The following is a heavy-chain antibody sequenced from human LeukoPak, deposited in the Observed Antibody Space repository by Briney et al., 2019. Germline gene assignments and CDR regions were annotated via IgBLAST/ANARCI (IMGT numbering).Heavy chain of an antibody. CDR3: ARDRYYDSSGYYYYYYGMDV. V-gene: IGHV3-30-3*01. J-gene: IGHJ6*02. CDR1: GFTFSSYA. D-gene: IGHD3-22*01. Sequence: GGSLRLSCAASGFTFSSYAMHWVRQAPGKGLEWVAVISYDGSNKYYADSVKGRFTISRDNSKNTLYLQMNSLRAEDTAVYYCARDRYYDSSGYYYYYYGMDVWGQGTTVTVSS. CDR2: ISYDGSNK.